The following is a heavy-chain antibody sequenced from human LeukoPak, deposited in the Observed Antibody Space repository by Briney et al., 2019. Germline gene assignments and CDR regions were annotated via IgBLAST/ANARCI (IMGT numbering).Heavy chain of an antibody. V-gene: IGHV3-23*01. CDR3: AKDQSSGWGRFDR. D-gene: IGHD6-19*01. CDR2: ISGGGATT. CDR1: GFTFTSYV. J-gene: IGHJ4*02. Sequence: GGSLRHSCAASGFTFTSYVLSWVRQAPGKGLEWVSSISGGGATTYYADSVRGRFTISRDNSKNTLYLQMNSLRAEDTALYYCAKDQSSGWGRFDRWGQGTLVTVSS.